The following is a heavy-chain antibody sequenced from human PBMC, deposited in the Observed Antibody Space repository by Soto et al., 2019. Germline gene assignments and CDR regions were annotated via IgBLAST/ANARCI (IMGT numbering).Heavy chain of an antibody. D-gene: IGHD6-13*01. Sequence: PSETLSLTCTVSGGSISSSIYYWGWIRHPPGKGLEWIGSIYYSGSTYYNPSLKSRVTISVDTSKNQLSLKLSSVTAADTAVYYCATQAYSSSWYSWFDPWGQGTLVTVSS. J-gene: IGHJ5*02. CDR1: GGSISSSIYY. CDR3: ATQAYSSSWYSWFDP. V-gene: IGHV4-39*01. CDR2: IYYSGST.